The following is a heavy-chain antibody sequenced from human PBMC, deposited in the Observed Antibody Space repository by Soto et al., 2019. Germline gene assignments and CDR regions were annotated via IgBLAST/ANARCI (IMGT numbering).Heavy chain of an antibody. CDR3: AKERRPFWGAPLLDY. CDR1: GFTFSSYG. CDR2: ISYDGSNK. V-gene: IGHV3-30*18. Sequence: QVQLVESGGGVVQPGRSLRLSCAASGFTFSSYGMHWVRQAPGKGLERVAVISYDGSNKYYADSVMGRFTISRDNSKNTLYLQMNSLRAEDTAVYYCAKERRPFWGAPLLDYWGQGTLVTVSS. J-gene: IGHJ4*02. D-gene: IGHD7-27*01.